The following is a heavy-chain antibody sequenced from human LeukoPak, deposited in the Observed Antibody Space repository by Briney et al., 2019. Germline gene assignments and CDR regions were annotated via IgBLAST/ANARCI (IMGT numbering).Heavy chain of an antibody. Sequence: GESLKISCKGSGYSFTSYRIIWVRQMPGKGLEWMGKIDPSDSYTKYSPSLQGHVIVSADKSLSTAYLQWSSLKASDTAMYYCARASAASWYYFDYWGPGTLVTVSS. J-gene: IGHJ4*02. D-gene: IGHD6-13*01. V-gene: IGHV5-10-1*01. CDR2: IDPSDSYT. CDR1: GYSFTSYR. CDR3: ARASAASWYYFDY.